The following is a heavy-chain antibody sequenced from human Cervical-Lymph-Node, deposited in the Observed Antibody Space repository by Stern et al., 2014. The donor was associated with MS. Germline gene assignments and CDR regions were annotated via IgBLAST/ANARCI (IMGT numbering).Heavy chain of an antibody. CDR1: GDTVDSYG. J-gene: IGHJ4*02. CDR3: ATSTYGLVH. V-gene: IGHV1-69*01. CDR2: LFPFFGTP. Sequence: VQLVESWPEVKKPGSSVKVSCKAAGDTVDSYGISWVRQAPGKGLEGMGGLFPFFGTPIYAQKFQGSVTMTADESTTTAYMDLTSLSVEDTAVYYCATSTYGLVHWGQGTLVTVSS. D-gene: IGHD3-10*01.